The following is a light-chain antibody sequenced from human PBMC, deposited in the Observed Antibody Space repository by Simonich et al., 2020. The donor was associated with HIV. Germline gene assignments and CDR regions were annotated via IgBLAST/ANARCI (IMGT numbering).Light chain of an antibody. V-gene: IGKV4-1*01. Sequence: EIVMTQSPATLSVSPGERATLSCKSSQSVLYSSNNKNYLAWYQQRPGQPPKLLIYWASTRESGVPDRFSGSGSGTDFTLTISSLQAEDVAVYYCQQYYITPLTFGGGTKVEIK. CDR2: WAS. CDR1: QSVLYSSNNKNY. J-gene: IGKJ4*01. CDR3: QQYYITPLT.